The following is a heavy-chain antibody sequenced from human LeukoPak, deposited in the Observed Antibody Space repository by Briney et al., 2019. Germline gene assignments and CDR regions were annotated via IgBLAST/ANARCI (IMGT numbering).Heavy chain of an antibody. CDR2: ISGSGVIT. Sequence: GGSLRLSCAVSGFTFRSYAMSWVRQAPGKGLEWVSTISGSGVITYYADSVKGRFTISRDNSKSTLYLQMNSLRAEDTAVYYCAKDLGPHIVVAAYDDYWGQGTLVTVSS. CDR3: AKDLGPHIVVAAYDDY. CDR1: GFTFRSYA. J-gene: IGHJ4*02. D-gene: IGHD2-21*01. V-gene: IGHV3-23*01.